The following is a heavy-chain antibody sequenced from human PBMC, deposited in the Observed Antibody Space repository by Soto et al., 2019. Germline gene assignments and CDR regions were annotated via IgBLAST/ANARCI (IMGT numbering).Heavy chain of an antibody. CDR3: LRESEKTGLVPDPTLV. CDR1: GGSISSSHW. V-gene: IGHV4-4*02. CDR2: IYHSGST. Sequence: KPSENLSLSCAVSGGSISSSHWSGWVRQAPGKGLEWSGEIYHSGSTNYNPSLKSRITMSVDKAKNQFSVNLSSVTAADTAVYYCLRESEKTGLVPDPTLVWGRGTMVTVSS. J-gene: IGHJ6*02. D-gene: IGHD1-1*01.